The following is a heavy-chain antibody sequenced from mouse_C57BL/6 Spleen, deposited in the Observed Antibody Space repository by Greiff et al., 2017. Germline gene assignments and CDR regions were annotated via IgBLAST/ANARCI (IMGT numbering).Heavy chain of an antibody. CDR2: IHPNSGST. Sequence: QVQLQQPGAELVKPGASVKLSCKASGYTFTSYWMHWVKQRPGQGLEWIGMIHPNSGSTNYNEKFKSKATLTVDKSSSTAYMQPSSLTSEDSAVXYCARKIYYYGSSWFAYWGQGTLVTVSA. D-gene: IGHD1-1*01. CDR1: GYTFTSYW. CDR3: ARKIYYYGSSWFAY. J-gene: IGHJ3*01. V-gene: IGHV1-64*01.